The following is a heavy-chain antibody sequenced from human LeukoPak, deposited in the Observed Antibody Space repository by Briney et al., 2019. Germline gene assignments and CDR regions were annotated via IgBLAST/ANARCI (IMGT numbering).Heavy chain of an antibody. D-gene: IGHD6-19*01. J-gene: IGHJ4*02. CDR2: ISGSGGST. Sequence: PGGSLRLSCAASGFTLSSYAMSWVRQAPGKGLEWVSAISGSGGSTYYADSVKGRFTISRDNSKNTLYLQMNSLRAEDTAVYYCARDRRAVAGPFDYWGQGTLVTVSS. CDR1: GFTLSSYA. CDR3: ARDRRAVAGPFDY. V-gene: IGHV3-23*01.